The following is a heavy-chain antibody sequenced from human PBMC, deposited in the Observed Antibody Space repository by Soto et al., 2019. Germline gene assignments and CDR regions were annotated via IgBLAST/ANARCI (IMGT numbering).Heavy chain of an antibody. J-gene: IGHJ4*02. V-gene: IGHV3-23*01. D-gene: IGHD5-18*01. CDR2: ISGSGDRT. CDR3: VKERSGHSYADS. Sequence: EVQLLESGGGLVQPGGSLRLSCEASGFTFSNYAMSWLRQPPGKGLEWVSAISGSGDRTYYADSVKGRFTISRDNSKNTLYLQMNSLRAEDSAVYYCVKERSGHSYADSWGQGPLVTVSS. CDR1: GFTFSNYA.